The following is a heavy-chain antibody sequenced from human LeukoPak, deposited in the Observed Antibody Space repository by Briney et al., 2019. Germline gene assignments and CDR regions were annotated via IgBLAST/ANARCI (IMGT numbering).Heavy chain of an antibody. Sequence: SGGSLRLSCAASGFTFDDYAMHWVRQAPGKGLEWVSGISWNSGSIGYADSVKGRFTISRDNAENSLYLQMNSLRAEDTALYYCAKDPRYYYDSSGYLDYWGQGTLVTVSS. V-gene: IGHV3-9*01. D-gene: IGHD3-22*01. CDR3: AKDPRYYYDSSGYLDY. CDR2: ISWNSGSI. CDR1: GFTFDDYA. J-gene: IGHJ4*02.